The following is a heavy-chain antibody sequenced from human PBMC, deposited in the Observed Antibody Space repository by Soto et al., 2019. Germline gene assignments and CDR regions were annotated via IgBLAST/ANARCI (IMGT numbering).Heavy chain of an antibody. D-gene: IGHD1-7*01. J-gene: IGHJ6*02. CDR3: ARVRGGNYYYYYGMDV. V-gene: IGHV4-34*01. CDR1: GGSFSGYY. Sequence: SETLSLTCGVYGGSFSGYYWSWIRQPPGKGLEWIGEINHSGSTNYNPSLKSRVTISVDTSKNQFSLKLSSVTAADTAVYYCARVRGGNYYYYYGMDVWGQGTTVTVSS. CDR2: INHSGST.